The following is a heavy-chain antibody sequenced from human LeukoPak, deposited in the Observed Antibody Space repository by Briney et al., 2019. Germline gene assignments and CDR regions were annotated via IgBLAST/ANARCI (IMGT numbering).Heavy chain of an antibody. V-gene: IGHV3-49*04. D-gene: IGHD1-1*01. CDR1: GFTFGDYA. CDR3: SRDLNWSFDY. CDR2: IRSKAYGGTT. J-gene: IGHJ4*02. Sequence: GGSLRLSCSASGFTFGDYAMSCARQAPGKGLEWVGFIRSKAYGGTTEYAASMEGRFSISRDDSKSIAYLQMNSPKTEDTAVYYCSRDLNWSFDYWGQGILVTVSS.